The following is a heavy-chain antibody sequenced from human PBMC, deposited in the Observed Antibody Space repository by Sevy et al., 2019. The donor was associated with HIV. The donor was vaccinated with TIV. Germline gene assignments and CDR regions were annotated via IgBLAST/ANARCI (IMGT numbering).Heavy chain of an antibody. CDR3: ARDQHDYAGNLRTGWFDP. D-gene: IGHD4-17*01. V-gene: IGHV3-30-3*01. Sequence: GGSLRLSCAASAFTFSSYWMTWVRQAPGKGLEWVAVISYDGSNKYYADSVKGRFTISRDNSKNTLYLQVKSLRTEDTAVYYCARDQHDYAGNLRTGWFDPWGQGTLVTVSS. CDR2: ISYDGSNK. CDR1: AFTFSSYW. J-gene: IGHJ5*02.